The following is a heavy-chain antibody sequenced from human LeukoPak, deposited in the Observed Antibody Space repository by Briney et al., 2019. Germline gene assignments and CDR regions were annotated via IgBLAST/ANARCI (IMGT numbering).Heavy chain of an antibody. V-gene: IGHV3-15*01. CDR2: IKSKTDGGTT. D-gene: IGHD1-26*01. Sequence: GSLRLSCAASGFTFSNAWMSWVRQAPGKGLEWVGRIKSKTDGGTTDYAAPVKGRFTISRDDSKNTLYLQMNSLKTEDTAVYYCTTAEWELRGLDYWGQGTLVTVSS. CDR3: TTAEWELRGLDY. CDR1: GFTFSNAW. J-gene: IGHJ4*02.